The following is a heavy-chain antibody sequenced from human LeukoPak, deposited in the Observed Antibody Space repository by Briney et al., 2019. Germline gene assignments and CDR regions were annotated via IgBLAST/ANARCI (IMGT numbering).Heavy chain of an antibody. CDR2: INPNSGGT. Sequence: GASVKVSCKASGYTFTGYYMHWVRQAPGQGLEWMGWINPNSGGTNYAQKFQGRVTMTRDTSISTAYMELSRLRSDDTAVYYCAREHRSLGDYDFWSGHSNFDYWGQGTLVTVSS. J-gene: IGHJ4*02. V-gene: IGHV1-2*02. CDR1: GYTFTGYY. CDR3: AREHRSLGDYDFWSGHSNFDY. D-gene: IGHD3-3*01.